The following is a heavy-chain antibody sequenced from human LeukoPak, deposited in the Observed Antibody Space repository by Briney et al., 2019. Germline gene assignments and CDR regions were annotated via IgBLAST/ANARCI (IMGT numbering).Heavy chain of an antibody. Sequence: SETLSLTCIVSGGSISSSGYYWGWIRQPPGKGLEWIGSIYYSGSTYYSPSLKSRVTISIDTSKNQFSLKLSSVTAADTAVYYCARDYGSGSYNSPFDFWGQGTLVTASS. CDR2: IYYSGST. J-gene: IGHJ4*02. CDR1: GGSISSSGYY. V-gene: IGHV4-39*07. D-gene: IGHD3-10*01. CDR3: ARDYGSGSYNSPFDF.